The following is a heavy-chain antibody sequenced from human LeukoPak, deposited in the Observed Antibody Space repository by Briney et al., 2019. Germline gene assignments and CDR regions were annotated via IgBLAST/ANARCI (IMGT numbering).Heavy chain of an antibody. CDR2: IYYSGST. CDR3: ARSAYYDSNAFDI. V-gene: IGHV4-59*08. D-gene: IGHD3-22*01. CDR1: GGSISSYY. J-gene: IGHJ3*02. Sequence: SETLSLTCTVPGGSISSYYWSWIRQPPGKGLEWIGYIYYSGSTNYNPSLKSRVTISVDTSKNQFSLKLSSVTAADTAVYYCARSAYYDSNAFDIWGQGTMVTVSS.